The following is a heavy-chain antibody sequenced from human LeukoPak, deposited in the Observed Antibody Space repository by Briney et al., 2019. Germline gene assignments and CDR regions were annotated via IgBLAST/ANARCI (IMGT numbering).Heavy chain of an antibody. CDR3: ARETRSTIFGVENWFDP. D-gene: IGHD3-3*01. CDR2: IYHSGST. Sequence: SETLSLTCTVSGYSISSGYYWGWIRQPPGKGLEWIGSIYHSGSTYYNPSLKSRVTISVDTSKNQFSLKLSSVTAADTAVYYCARETRSTIFGVENWFDPWGQGTLVTVSS. J-gene: IGHJ5*02. CDR1: GYSISSGYY. V-gene: IGHV4-38-2*02.